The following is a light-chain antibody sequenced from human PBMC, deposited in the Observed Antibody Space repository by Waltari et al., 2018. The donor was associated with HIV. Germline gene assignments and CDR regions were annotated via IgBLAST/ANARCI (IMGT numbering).Light chain of an antibody. J-gene: IGKJ1*01. V-gene: IGKV4-1*01. Sequence: DIVMTQSPDSLAVSLGERATINCKSSQSVLYSSNNKNYLAWYQQKPGQPPKLLIYWASTRESGVPDRFSGSGSGTDFTLPISSLQAEDVAVYYCQQYYSPLWTFGQGTKVEIK. CDR2: WAS. CDR3: QQYYSPLWT. CDR1: QSVLYSSNNKNY.